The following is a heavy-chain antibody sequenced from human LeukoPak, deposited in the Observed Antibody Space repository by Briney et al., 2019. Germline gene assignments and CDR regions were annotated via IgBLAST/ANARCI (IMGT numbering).Heavy chain of an antibody. V-gene: IGHV3-30*02. Sequence: AGGSLRLSCAASGFTFSSYGMHWVRQAPGKGLEWVAFIRYDGSNKYYADSVKGRFTISRDNSKNTLYLQMNSLRAEDTAVYYCATSGPGPSNYYFDYWGQGTLVTVSS. CDR1: GFTFSSYG. CDR2: IRYDGSNK. CDR3: ATSGPGPSNYYFDY. J-gene: IGHJ4*02. D-gene: IGHD4-11*01.